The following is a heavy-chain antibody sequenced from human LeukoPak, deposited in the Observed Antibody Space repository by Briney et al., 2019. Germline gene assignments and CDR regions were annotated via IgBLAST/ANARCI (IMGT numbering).Heavy chain of an antibody. J-gene: IGHJ4*02. D-gene: IGHD3-10*01. Sequence: KPSETLSLTCTVSGYSISSGYYWGWIRQPPGKGLEWIGSIYHSGSTYYNPSLKSRVTISVDTSKNQFSLKLSSVTAADTAVYYCARTVYYYGSGSLGPFDYWGQGTLVTVSS. CDR3: ARTVYYYGSGSLGPFDY. CDR1: GYSISSGYY. V-gene: IGHV4-38-2*02. CDR2: IYHSGST.